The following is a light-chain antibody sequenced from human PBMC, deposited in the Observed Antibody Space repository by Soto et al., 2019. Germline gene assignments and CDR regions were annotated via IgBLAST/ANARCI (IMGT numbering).Light chain of an antibody. Sequence: QSVLTQPPSASGTPGQTVTISCSGSSSNIGTSSVHWYKHLPGTAPKPLIFTNDQRPSGVPDRFSGSKSGTPASLAISGLQSEDEADYYCAVWDDSLNGHVFGAGTKVTVL. CDR2: TND. CDR3: AVWDDSLNGHV. J-gene: IGLJ1*01. CDR1: SSNIGTSS. V-gene: IGLV1-44*01.